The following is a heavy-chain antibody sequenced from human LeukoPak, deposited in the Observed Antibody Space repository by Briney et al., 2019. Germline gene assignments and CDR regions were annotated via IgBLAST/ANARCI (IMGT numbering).Heavy chain of an antibody. D-gene: IGHD6-13*01. Sequence: SETLSLTCTVSGGSISSYYWSWIRQPPGKGLEWIGYIYYSGSTNYNPSLKSRVTISVDTSKNQFSLKLSSVTAADTAVYYCARVNRGGAAAGLFDYWGQGTLVTVSS. J-gene: IGHJ4*02. CDR1: GGSISSYY. V-gene: IGHV4-59*01. CDR3: ARVNRGGAAAGLFDY. CDR2: IYYSGST.